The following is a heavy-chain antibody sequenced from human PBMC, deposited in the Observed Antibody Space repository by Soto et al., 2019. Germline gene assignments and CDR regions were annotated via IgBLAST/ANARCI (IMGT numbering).Heavy chain of an antibody. D-gene: IGHD3-3*01. CDR2: ISSNGGST. Sequence: PGGSLRLSCAASGFTFSSYAMHWVRQAPGKGLEYVSAISSNGGSTHYANSVKGRFTISRDNSKNTLYLKMGSLRAEDMAVYYCARLGFTYYYDYWGQGTPVPVSP. V-gene: IGHV3-64*01. J-gene: IGHJ4*02. CDR1: GFTFSSYA. CDR3: ARLGFTYYYDY.